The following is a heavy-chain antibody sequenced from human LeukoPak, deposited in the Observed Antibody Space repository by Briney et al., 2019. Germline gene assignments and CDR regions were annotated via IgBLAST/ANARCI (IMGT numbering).Heavy chain of an antibody. D-gene: IGHD6-13*01. Sequence: ASLRVSSKASGYTFTSYEINWVRQATGQGLEWMGWMNPNSGKTGYAQKLQNRVTMTRNTSISTAYMELSSLRSDDTAVYYCARGHHNSNWDLFDYWGQGTLVTVSS. CDR3: ARGHHNSNWDLFDY. CDR2: MNPNSGKT. CDR1: GYTFTSYE. J-gene: IGHJ4*02. V-gene: IGHV1-8*01.